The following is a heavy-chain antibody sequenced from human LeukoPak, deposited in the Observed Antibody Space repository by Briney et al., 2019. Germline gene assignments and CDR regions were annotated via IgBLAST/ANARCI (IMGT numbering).Heavy chain of an antibody. D-gene: IGHD4-17*01. J-gene: IGHJ6*03. V-gene: IGHV3-48*03. CDR3: ARGAVTGYYMDV. Sequence: GGSLRLSCAASGFTFDDYGMNWVRQAPGKGLEWIAYINRSGSPVHLADSVKGRFTISRDNGDNSLYLQMKSLRADDTGVYYCARGAVTGYYMDVWGKGTTVIISS. CDR2: INRSGSPV. CDR1: GFTFDDYG.